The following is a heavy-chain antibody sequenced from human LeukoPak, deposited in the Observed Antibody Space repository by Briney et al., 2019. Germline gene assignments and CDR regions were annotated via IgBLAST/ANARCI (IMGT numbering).Heavy chain of an antibody. Sequence: SETLSLTCTVSGGSISSYYWSWIRQPPGKGLEWIGYIYYSGSTSYNPSLKSRVTISVDRSKNQFSLKLSSVTAADTAVYYCARVAPMGEIGFFDYWGQGTLVTVSS. D-gene: IGHD2-21*01. CDR1: GGSISSYY. CDR3: ARVAPMGEIGFFDY. J-gene: IGHJ4*02. V-gene: IGHV4-59*12. CDR2: IYYSGST.